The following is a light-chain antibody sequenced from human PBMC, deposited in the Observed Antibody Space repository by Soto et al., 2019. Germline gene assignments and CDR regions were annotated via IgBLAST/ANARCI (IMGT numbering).Light chain of an antibody. CDR2: DNN. CDR1: SSNLGNNY. V-gene: IGLV1-51*01. Sequence: QSVLTQPPSVSAAPGQKVTISCSGSSSNLGNNYVSWYQQLPGTAPKLLIYDNNKRPSGIPDRFSGSKTGTSATLGITGLQTGDEADYYCGTWDSSLAVVFGGGTKVTVL. J-gene: IGLJ2*01. CDR3: GTWDSSLAVV.